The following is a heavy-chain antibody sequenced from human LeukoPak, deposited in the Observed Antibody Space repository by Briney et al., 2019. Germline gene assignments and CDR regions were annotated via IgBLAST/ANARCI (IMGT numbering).Heavy chain of an antibody. CDR1: GFIFRSYA. CDR3: AKVLAVAGTYYFDY. J-gene: IGHJ4*02. V-gene: IGHV3-23*01. Sequence: GGSLRLSCAASGFIFRSYAMSWVRQAPGKGLEWVSAISGSGGSTYYADSVKGRFTISRDNSKNTLYLQMNSLRAEDTAVYYCAKVLAVAGTYYFDYWGQGTLVTVSS. CDR2: ISGSGGST. D-gene: IGHD6-19*01.